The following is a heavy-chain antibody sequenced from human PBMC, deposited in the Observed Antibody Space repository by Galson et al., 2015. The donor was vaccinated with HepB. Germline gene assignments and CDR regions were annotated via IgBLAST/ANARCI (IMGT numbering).Heavy chain of an antibody. D-gene: IGHD2-21*02. Sequence: SVKVSCKASGYTFTSYGIAWVRQAPGQGLEWMGWISIYNGHTSYAQKLQGRVTMTTDTSTSTAYLELRSLRSDDTAMYYCARHRPYCGGDCYDFDYWGQGTLVTVSS. J-gene: IGHJ4*02. V-gene: IGHV1-18*01. CDR2: ISIYNGHT. CDR1: GYTFTSYG. CDR3: ARHRPYCGGDCYDFDY.